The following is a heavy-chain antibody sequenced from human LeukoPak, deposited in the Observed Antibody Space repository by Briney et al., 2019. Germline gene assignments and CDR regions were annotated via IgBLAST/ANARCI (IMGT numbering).Heavy chain of an antibody. CDR2: ISGSGDNI. Sequence: GGSLRLSCAASGFSFSSYAMSWVRQAPGKELEWVSSISGSGDNIYYAESVKGQFTNSRDNSKTTLFLQMNSLRAEDTAVFYCANRSGYTTGWFFDFWGQGTLVTVSS. CDR1: GFSFSSYA. D-gene: IGHD6-19*01. V-gene: IGHV3-23*01. CDR3: ANRSGYTTGWFFDF. J-gene: IGHJ4*02.